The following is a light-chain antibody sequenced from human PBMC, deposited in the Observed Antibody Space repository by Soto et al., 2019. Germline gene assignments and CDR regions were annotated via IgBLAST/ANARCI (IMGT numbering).Light chain of an antibody. Sequence: DIVMTQSPDSLAVSLGERATINCKSSQSVLYSSNNKNFLAWYQQKAGQPPKLLIYWASTRKSGVPDRFSGSGSGTDFTLTISSPQAEDVAVYYCQQYFGTPLTFGGGTKLEIK. CDR2: WAS. J-gene: IGKJ4*01. CDR1: QSVLYSSNNKNF. CDR3: QQYFGTPLT. V-gene: IGKV4-1*01.